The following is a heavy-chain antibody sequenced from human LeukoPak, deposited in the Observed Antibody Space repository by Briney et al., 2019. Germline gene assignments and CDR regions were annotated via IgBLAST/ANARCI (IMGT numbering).Heavy chain of an antibody. CDR2: IDHSGST. CDR3: ANITIFGGSMDV. Sequence: SETLSLTCAVYGGSFSGYYWSWIRQPPGKGLEWIGEIDHSGSTNYNPSLKSRVTISVDTSKNQFSLKLSSVTAADTAVYYCANITIFGGSMDVWGQGTTVTVSS. J-gene: IGHJ6*02. V-gene: IGHV4-34*01. CDR1: GGSFSGYY. D-gene: IGHD3-3*01.